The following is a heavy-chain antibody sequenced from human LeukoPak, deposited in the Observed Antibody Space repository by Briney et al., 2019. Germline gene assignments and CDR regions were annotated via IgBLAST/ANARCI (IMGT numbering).Heavy chain of an antibody. D-gene: IGHD6-13*01. CDR3: ARVRYSRFPSGYYFDY. V-gene: IGHV4-31*03. Sequence: PSETLSLTCTASGGSISSGGYYWSWIRQHPGKGLEWIGYIYYSGSTYYNPSLKSRVTISVDTSKNQFSLKLSSVTAADTAVYYCARVRYSRFPSGYYFDYWGQGTLVTVSS. J-gene: IGHJ4*02. CDR2: IYYSGST. CDR1: GGSISSGGYY.